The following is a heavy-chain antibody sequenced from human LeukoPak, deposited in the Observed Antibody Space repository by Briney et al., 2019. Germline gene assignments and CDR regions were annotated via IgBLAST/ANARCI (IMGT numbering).Heavy chain of an antibody. D-gene: IGHD3-10*01. CDR3: ARASGPFDY. J-gene: IGHJ4*02. CDR1: GFTFSVYG. CDR2: IWNDGSNK. V-gene: IGHV3-33*08. Sequence: GGSLRLSCAASGFTFSVYGMHWVRQAPGKGREWVGVIWNDGSNKYYADSVKGRFTISRDNSKNTLYLQMNSLRAEDTAVYSCARASGPFDYWGQGTLVTVSS.